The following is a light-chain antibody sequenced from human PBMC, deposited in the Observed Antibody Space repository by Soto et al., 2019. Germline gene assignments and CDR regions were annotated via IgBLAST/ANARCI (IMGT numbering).Light chain of an antibody. V-gene: IGLV1-40*01. CDR3: QSYDNSLSASG. Sequence: QAVVTQPPSVSGAPGQRVTISCTGSSSNIGAGYDVHWYQQLPGTAPKLLIYGNNNRPSGVPDRFSGSKSGTSASLAITGLQAEDEADYYCQSYDNSLSASGFGGGTKLTVL. CDR1: SSNIGAGYD. CDR2: GNN. J-gene: IGLJ3*02.